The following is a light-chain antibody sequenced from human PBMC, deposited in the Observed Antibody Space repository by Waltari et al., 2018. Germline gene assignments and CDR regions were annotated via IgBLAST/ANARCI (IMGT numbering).Light chain of an antibody. J-gene: IGKJ2*01. CDR1: QSLSRSR. CDR3: QQYGSSVMYT. Sequence: EIVLTQSPDTLSLSPGERATLPCRASQSLSRSRLAWYQQKPGQAPRLLINAASSRATGIPDRFTGSGSGTDFSLTISRVEPEDFAVYFCQQYGSSVMYTFGQGTKLE. CDR2: AAS. V-gene: IGKV3-20*01.